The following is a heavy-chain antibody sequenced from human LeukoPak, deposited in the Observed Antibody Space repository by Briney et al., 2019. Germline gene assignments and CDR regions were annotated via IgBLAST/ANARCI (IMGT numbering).Heavy chain of an antibody. J-gene: IGHJ6*03. V-gene: IGHV3-21*01. CDR2: ISSSSSYI. CDR1: GFTFSSYS. D-gene: IGHD1-26*01. Sequence: PGGSLRLSCAASGFTFSSYSMNWVRQAPGKGLEWVSSISSSSSYIYYADSVKGRFTISRDNAKNSLYLQMNSLRAEDTAVYYCKKGGGSYWGLYYYYYMDVWGKGTTVTVSS. CDR3: KKGGGSYWGLYYYYYMDV.